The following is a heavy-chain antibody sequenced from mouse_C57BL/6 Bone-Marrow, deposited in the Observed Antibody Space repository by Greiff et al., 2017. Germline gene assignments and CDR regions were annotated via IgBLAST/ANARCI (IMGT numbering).Heavy chain of an antibody. D-gene: IGHD1-1*01. CDR2: IDPANGNT. CDR1: GFNIKNTY. J-gene: IGHJ4*01. Sequence: EVQLQQSVAELVRPGASVKLSCTASGFNIKNTYMHWVKQRPEQGLEWIGRIDPANGNTKYAPKFQGKAPLTADTSSNTAYLQLSSLTSDDTAIYYAARSRSNPPPDAMDYWGQGTSVTVSS. CDR3: ARSRSNPPPDAMDY. V-gene: IGHV14-3*01.